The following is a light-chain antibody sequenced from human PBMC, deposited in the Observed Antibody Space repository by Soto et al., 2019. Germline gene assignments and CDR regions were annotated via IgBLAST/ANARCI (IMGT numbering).Light chain of an antibody. CDR1: SSNIGTNA. Sequence: QAVVTQPPSLSGTPGQRVTISCSGSSSNIGTNAVNWYQHLPGTAPKLLIYTNNQRPSGVPDRFSGSKSGTSASLAISGLQSEDEADYYCAAWDDSLSGYVFGTGTKLTVL. CDR2: TNN. V-gene: IGLV1-44*01. J-gene: IGLJ1*01. CDR3: AAWDDSLSGYV.